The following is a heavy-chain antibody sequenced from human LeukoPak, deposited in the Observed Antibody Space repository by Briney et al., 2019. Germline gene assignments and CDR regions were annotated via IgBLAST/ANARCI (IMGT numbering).Heavy chain of an antibody. CDR3: ATARPHRGFDI. V-gene: IGHV5-51*01. J-gene: IGHJ3*02. Sequence: GESLKISCKGSGYNFTIYWIGWVRQMPGKGLEWMGIISFGDSDSRYSPSFQGQVTISVDKSINTAYLQWSSLKASDTAMYYCATARPHRGFDIWGQGTMVTVSS. CDR1: GYNFTIYW. CDR2: ISFGDSDS.